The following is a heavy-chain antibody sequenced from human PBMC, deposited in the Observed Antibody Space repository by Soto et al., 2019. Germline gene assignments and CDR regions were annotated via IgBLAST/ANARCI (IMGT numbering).Heavy chain of an antibody. J-gene: IGHJ6*02. Sequence: VQLVESGGGLVQPGGSLRLSCAASAFTFNRFWMHWVRLVPGKGLVWVSRITGDGWYTSYADSVKGRFTISRDNANNTLYLQMNSLRVEDTAVYYCARHMGDAMDVWGQGTTVTVSS. V-gene: IGHV3-74*01. CDR2: ITGDGWYT. CDR3: ARHMGDAMDV. CDR1: AFTFNRFW.